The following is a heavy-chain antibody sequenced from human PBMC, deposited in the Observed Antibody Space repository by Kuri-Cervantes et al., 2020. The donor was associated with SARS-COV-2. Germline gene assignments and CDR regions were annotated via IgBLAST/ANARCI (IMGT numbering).Heavy chain of an antibody. Sequence: GGSLRLSCATSGFTFSSYGVHWVRQAPGKGLEWVTFIRYDGSNQYYGDSVKGRFTISRDSSKNTLYLQMNSLGAEDTAVYYCARHGGYDHLRPHYYYYYYMDVWGKGTTVTVSS. CDR3: ARHGGYDHLRPHYYYYYYMDV. CDR2: IRYDGSNQ. CDR1: GFTFSSYG. V-gene: IGHV3-30*02. D-gene: IGHD5-12*01. J-gene: IGHJ6*03.